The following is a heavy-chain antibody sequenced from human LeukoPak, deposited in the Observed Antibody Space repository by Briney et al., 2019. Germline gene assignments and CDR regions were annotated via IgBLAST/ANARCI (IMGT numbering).Heavy chain of an antibody. V-gene: IGHV3-9*03. CDR2: ISWNSGSI. CDR3: AKGLTYYDILTGFDY. CDR1: GFTFDDYA. Sequence: GGSLRLSCAASGFTFDDYAMHWVRQAPGKGLEWVSGISWNSGSIGYADSAKGRFTISRDNAKNSLYLQMNSLRAEDMALYYCAKGLTYYDILTGFDYWGQGTLVTVSS. J-gene: IGHJ4*02. D-gene: IGHD3-9*01.